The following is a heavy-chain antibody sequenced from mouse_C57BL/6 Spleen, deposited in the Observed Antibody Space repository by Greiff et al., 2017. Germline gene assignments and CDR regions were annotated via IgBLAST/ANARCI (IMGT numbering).Heavy chain of an antibody. Sequence: EVKVVESGGDLVKPGGSLKLSCAASGFTFSSYGMSWVRQTPDKRLEWVATISSGGSYTYYPDSVKGRFTISRDNAKNTLYLQMSSLKSEDTAMYYCARRDGNYTFFDYWGQGTTLTVSS. CDR2: ISSGGSYT. D-gene: IGHD2-1*01. J-gene: IGHJ2*01. V-gene: IGHV5-6*02. CDR3: ARRDGNYTFFDY. CDR1: GFTFSSYG.